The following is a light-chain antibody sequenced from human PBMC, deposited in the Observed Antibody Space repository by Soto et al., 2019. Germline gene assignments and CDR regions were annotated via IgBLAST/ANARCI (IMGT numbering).Light chain of an antibody. CDR3: QQLSRYPLT. J-gene: IGKJ4*01. CDR2: SAS. CDR1: QALSNY. V-gene: IGKV1-9*01. Sequence: DIHLTQSPSVLSASVGDTVTITCLASQALSNYLAWYQQKPGKAPDLLIYSASTLQSGVPSRFGGSGSETEFSLTIRALQPEDFATYYCQQLSRYPLTFGGGTKVDI.